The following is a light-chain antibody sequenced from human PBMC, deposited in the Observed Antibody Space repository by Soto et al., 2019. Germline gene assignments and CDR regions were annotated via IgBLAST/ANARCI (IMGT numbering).Light chain of an antibody. CDR2: CAS. J-gene: IGKJ2*01. Sequence: EVVLTQSPVTLSLSPGERATLSCRASQSVSSSYLAWYQQKPGQAPRLLIYCASSRATGIPDRFSGSVSGTDFTLNISRLEPEDFAVYYCQQYDTSIWAYTFGQGTKLEIK. CDR3: QQYDTSIWAYT. CDR1: QSVSSSY. V-gene: IGKV3-20*01.